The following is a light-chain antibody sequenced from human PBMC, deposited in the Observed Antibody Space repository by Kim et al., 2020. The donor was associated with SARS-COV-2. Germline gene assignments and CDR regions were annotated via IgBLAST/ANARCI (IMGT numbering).Light chain of an antibody. CDR1: QSIGNW. J-gene: IGKJ1*01. V-gene: IGKV1-5*01. Sequence: TQMTQSPSTLSASVGDRVIITCRASQSIGNWLAWYQQKPGKAPKLLIYDASSLEAGVPSRFSGSGSGTEFTLTISSLQPDDFATYYCQRYASFGQGTKVEIK. CDR2: DAS. CDR3: QRYAS.